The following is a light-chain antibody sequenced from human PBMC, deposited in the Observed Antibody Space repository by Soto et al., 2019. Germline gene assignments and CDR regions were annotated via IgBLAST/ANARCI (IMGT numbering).Light chain of an antibody. J-gene: IGLJ3*02. CDR1: SGHSSYA. V-gene: IGLV4-69*01. Sequence: QLVLTQSPSASASLGASVKLTCTLSSGHSSYAIAWHQHQPEKGPRYLMKLTSDGSHTMGDGIPDRFSGSSSGAERYLTISSLQSEDEADYYCCSHAGTYNVLFGGGTKVTVL. CDR3: CSHAGTYNVL. CDR2: LTSDGSH.